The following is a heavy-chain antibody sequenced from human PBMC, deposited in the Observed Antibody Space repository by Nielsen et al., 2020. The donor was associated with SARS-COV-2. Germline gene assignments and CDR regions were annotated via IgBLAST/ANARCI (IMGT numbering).Heavy chain of an antibody. CDR2: ISSSGSTI. Sequence: SCAASGFIFNDYYMNWIRQAPGKGLEWISYISSSGSTIYYADSVKGRFTISRDNTKMYLQMNSLRVEDTAVYFCARGRGYSYGVYFDYWGQGTRVTVSS. D-gene: IGHD5-12*01. CDR1: GFIFNDYY. CDR3: ARGRGYSYGVYFDY. J-gene: IGHJ4*02. V-gene: IGHV3-11*01.